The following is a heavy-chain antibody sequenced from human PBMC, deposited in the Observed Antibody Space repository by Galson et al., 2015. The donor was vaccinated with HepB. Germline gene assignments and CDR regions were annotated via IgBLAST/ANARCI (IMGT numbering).Heavy chain of an antibody. V-gene: IGHV3-21*01. Sequence: SLRLSCAASGFSFSSYTMNWVRQAPGKGLEWVSFISSSSSYIYYADSVKGRFTISRDNAKNTLYLQMNSLRAEDTAVYYCANIRNYYQYMDDWGKGTTVTVSS. D-gene: IGHD2-2*02. CDR1: GFSFSSYT. CDR2: ISSSSSYI. J-gene: IGHJ6*03. CDR3: ANIRNYYQYMDD.